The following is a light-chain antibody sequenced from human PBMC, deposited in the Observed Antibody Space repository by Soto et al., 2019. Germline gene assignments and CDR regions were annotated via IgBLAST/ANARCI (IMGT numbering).Light chain of an antibody. J-gene: IGKJ4*01. V-gene: IGKV3-20*01. CDR1: ESVSSNY. CDR3: QRYGSSPLT. Sequence: EIVLTQSPGTLSSSPGERATLSCRASESVSSNYLAWYQQKPGRAPRLLIYDASGRATGIPDRFSGSGSGTDFTLTISRLEPEDFAVYYCQRYGSSPLTFGGGTKVEIK. CDR2: DAS.